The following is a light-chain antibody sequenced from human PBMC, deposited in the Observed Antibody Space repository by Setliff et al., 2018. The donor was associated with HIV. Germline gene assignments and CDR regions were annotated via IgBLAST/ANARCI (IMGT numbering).Light chain of an antibody. V-gene: IGLV2-14*01. J-gene: IGLJ1*01. CDR2: EVT. CDR1: SSDVGGYNY. Sequence: QSVLTQPASVSGSPGQSITISCTGTSSDVGGYNYVSWYQQHPGKAPKVMIYEVTNRPSGVSNRFSGSKSGNTASLTISGLQAEDEADYYCTSYTRRSTYVFGSGTKVTVL. CDR3: TSYTRRSTYV.